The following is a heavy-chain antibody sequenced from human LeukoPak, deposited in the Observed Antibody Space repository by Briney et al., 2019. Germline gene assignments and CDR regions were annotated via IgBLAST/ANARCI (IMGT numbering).Heavy chain of an antibody. V-gene: IGHV4-59*01. CDR2: IYYSGST. CDR3: ARDHPYYDILTGYYGGNWFDP. D-gene: IGHD3-9*01. Sequence: SETLSLTCTVSGGSISSYYWSWTRQPPGKGLEWIGYIYYSGSTNYNPSLKNRVTISVDTSKNQFSLKLSSVTAADTAVYYRARDHPYYDILTGYYGGNWFDPWGQGTLVTVSS. CDR1: GGSISSYY. J-gene: IGHJ5*02.